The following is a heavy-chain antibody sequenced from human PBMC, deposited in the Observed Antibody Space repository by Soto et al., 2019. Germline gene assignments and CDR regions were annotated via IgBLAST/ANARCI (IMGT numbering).Heavy chain of an antibody. V-gene: IGHV4-39*01. Sequence: WNRKPPGKGLEWIGSIYYSGSTYYNPSLKSRVTISVDTSKNQFSLKLSSVTAADTAVYNCASLFNYYRSGSSYWGQRTLVTVSS. J-gene: IGHJ4*02. D-gene: IGHD3-10*01. CDR2: IYYSGST. CDR3: ASLFNYYRSGSSY.